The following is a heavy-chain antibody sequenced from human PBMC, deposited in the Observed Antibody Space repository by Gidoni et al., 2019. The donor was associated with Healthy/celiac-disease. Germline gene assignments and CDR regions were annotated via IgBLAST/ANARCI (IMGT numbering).Heavy chain of an antibody. CDR3: ARIPTTVTTLSYYYYYMDV. D-gene: IGHD4-4*01. J-gene: IGHJ6*03. V-gene: IGHV1-18*01. Sequence: QVQLVQSGAEVKKPGASVKVSCKASGYTFTSYGISWVRQAPGQGLEWMGWISAYNGNTNYAQKLQGRVTMTTDTSTSTAYMELRSLRSDDTAVYYCARIPTTVTTLSYYYYYMDVWGKGTTVTVSS. CDR2: ISAYNGNT. CDR1: GYTFTSYG.